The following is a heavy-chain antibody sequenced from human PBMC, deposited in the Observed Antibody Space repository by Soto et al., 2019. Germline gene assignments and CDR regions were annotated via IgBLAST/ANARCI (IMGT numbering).Heavy chain of an antibody. J-gene: IGHJ6*02. CDR3: ARDEGGVAVDSQQWVYYYYGMDV. Sequence: EVQLVESGGGLVQPGGSLRLSCAASGFTFSSYSMNWVRQAPGKGLEWVSYISSSSSTIDYADSVKGRFTISRDNAKNSLYLQMNSLRDEDTAVYYCARDEGGVAVDSQQWVYYYYGMDVWGQGTTVTVSS. V-gene: IGHV3-48*02. CDR2: ISSSSSTI. D-gene: IGHD6-19*01. CDR1: GFTFSSYS.